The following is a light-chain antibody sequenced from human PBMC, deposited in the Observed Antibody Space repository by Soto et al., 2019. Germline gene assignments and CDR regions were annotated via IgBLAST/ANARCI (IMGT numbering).Light chain of an antibody. J-gene: IGKJ1*01. CDR1: QSVSSN. V-gene: IGKV3-15*01. CDR2: GAS. Sequence: EIVMTQSPATLSVSPGERATLSCRASQSVSSNLAWYQQKPGQAPRLLIYGASTRATGIPARFSGSGSGTEFTLTISSVQSEDFAVSYCQPYNNWPRTFGQGTKVEIK. CDR3: QPYNNWPRT.